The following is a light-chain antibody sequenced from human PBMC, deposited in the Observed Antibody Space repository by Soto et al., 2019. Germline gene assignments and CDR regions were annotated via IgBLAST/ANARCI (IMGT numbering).Light chain of an antibody. V-gene: IGKV3-15*01. J-gene: IGKJ4*01. CDR1: QSISAN. CDR2: GAS. CDR3: QQYNDWPPLT. Sequence: EIVLTQSPAALSVSPGERATLYCRASQSISANLAWYQQKPGQAPRLLVYGASTRATGVPARFSGSGSGTDFTITISSLQSEDFGIYYCQQYNDWPPLTFGGGSQVEIK.